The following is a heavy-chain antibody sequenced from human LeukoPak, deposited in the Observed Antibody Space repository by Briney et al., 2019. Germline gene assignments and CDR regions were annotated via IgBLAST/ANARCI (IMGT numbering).Heavy chain of an antibody. Sequence: PGGSLRLSCAASGFTFSSYAMSWVRQAPGKGLEWVSAISGSGGSTYYADSVKGRFAISRDNSKNTLYLQMNSLRAEDTAVYYCAKGGYCISTSCYKAIDYWGQGTLVTVSS. CDR3: AKGGYCISTSCYKAIDY. D-gene: IGHD2-2*02. CDR1: GFTFSSYA. J-gene: IGHJ4*02. CDR2: ISGSGGST. V-gene: IGHV3-23*01.